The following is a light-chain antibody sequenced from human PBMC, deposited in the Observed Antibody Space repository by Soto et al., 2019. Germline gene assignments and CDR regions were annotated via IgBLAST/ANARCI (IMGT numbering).Light chain of an antibody. CDR2: EVN. V-gene: IGLV2-14*01. Sequence: QSALTQPASVSGSPGQAITISCAGTSADIGRYNYVSWYRQHPGEAPQLLIYEVNNRPSGISTRFSGSKSGNTASLTISGLQTEVEADYYCRSYTSYSPLAVFGGGTKLTVL. CDR3: RSYTSYSPLAV. J-gene: IGLJ2*01. CDR1: SADIGRYNY.